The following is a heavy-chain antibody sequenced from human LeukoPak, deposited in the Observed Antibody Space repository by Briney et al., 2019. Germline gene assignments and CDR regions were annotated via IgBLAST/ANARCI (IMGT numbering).Heavy chain of an antibody. CDR2: IYYSGTT. Sequence: TSETLSLTCTVSGGSISNYYWSWIRQPPGKGLEWIGYIYYSGTTNYNPSLKSRVTISVDTSKNQFSLKLNSVTAADTAVYYCARGVYIAAAQYGYWGQGTLVTVSS. V-gene: IGHV4-59*01. J-gene: IGHJ4*02. D-gene: IGHD6-13*01. CDR3: ARGVYIAAAQYGY. CDR1: GGSISNYY.